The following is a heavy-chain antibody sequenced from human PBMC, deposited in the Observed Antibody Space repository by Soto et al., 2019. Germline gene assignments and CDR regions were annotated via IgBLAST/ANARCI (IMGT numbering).Heavy chain of an antibody. CDR1: GFTFSSYS. CDR3: ARMETGIAAAGGYYYYGMDV. V-gene: IGHV3-48*02. Sequence: PGGSLRLSCAASGFTFSSYSMNWVRQAPGKGLEWVSYISSSSSTIYYADSVKGRFTISRDNAKNSLYLQMNSLRDEDTAVYYCARMETGIAAAGGYYYYGMDVWGQGTTVTVSS. J-gene: IGHJ6*02. D-gene: IGHD6-13*01. CDR2: ISSSSSTI.